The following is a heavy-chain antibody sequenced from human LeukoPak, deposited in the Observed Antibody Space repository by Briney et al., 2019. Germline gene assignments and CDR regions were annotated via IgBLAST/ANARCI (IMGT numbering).Heavy chain of an antibody. CDR1: GFSVSNNY. D-gene: IGHD5-12*01. CDR3: AREEIEEVPTLTFNWVATYYSHYMDV. CDR2: IFGGGDT. Sequence: GGSLRLSCAASGFSVSNNYTNWVRQSPGKGLEWVSVIFGGGDTYYADSVKGRFTISRDDSKNTLYLQMSSLGAEDTAVYYCAREEIEEVPTLTFNWVATYYSHYMDVWGKGTTVAVSS. J-gene: IGHJ6*03. V-gene: IGHV3-66*02.